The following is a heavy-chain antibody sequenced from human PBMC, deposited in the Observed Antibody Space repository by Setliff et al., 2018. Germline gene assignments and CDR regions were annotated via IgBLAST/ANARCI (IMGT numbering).Heavy chain of an antibody. CDR3: SRLVRYCTVTSCQRASGGEH. CDR2: ISGYTGNT. CDR1: GYTFTDYG. J-gene: IGHJ1*01. Sequence: GASVKVSCKASGYTFTDYGITWVRQVPGQGLEWMGWISGYTGNTNYAHKLQGRVTLTTDTSTGTAYMELRSLRSDDTAVYYCSRLVRYCTVTSCQRASGGEHWGQGTLVTVSS. D-gene: IGHD2-8*02. V-gene: IGHV1-18*01.